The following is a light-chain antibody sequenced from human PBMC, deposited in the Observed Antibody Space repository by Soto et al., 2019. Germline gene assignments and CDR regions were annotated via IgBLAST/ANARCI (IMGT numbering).Light chain of an antibody. J-gene: IGLJ2*01. V-gene: IGLV4-69*01. CDR3: QTWGTAIHDVV. CDR1: SGHNNYA. CDR2: LNSDGSH. Sequence: QPVVTQSPSASASLGASVKLTCTLSSGHNNYAIAWHQQQSEKGPRYLMKLNSDGSHSKGDGIPDRFSGSTSGAERHLTISSLQSEDEADYYCQTWGTAIHDVVFGGGTKLTVL.